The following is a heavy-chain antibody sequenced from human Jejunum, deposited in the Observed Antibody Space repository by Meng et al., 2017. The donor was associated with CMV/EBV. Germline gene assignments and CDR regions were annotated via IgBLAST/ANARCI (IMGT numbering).Heavy chain of an antibody. CDR2: VEDGGTT. D-gene: IGHD3-16*01. Sequence: VSVGSLTTPNYSWFWIRLPPGKGLEWIGLVEDGGTTRYKPSLVSRVSISVDTSKNQFSLTLNSVTAADTAIYYCARGGWGNWNFEHWGQGKLVTVSS. CDR3: ARGGWGNWNFEH. CDR1: VGSLTTPNYS. V-gene: IGHV4-61*01. J-gene: IGHJ4*02.